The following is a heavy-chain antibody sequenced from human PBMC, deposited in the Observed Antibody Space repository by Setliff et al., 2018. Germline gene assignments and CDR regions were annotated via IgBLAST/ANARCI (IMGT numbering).Heavy chain of an antibody. CDR1: GGTFSSYA. CDR2: IIPIFGTA. CDR3: ARHWGGTAIANWFDR. J-gene: IGHJ5*02. D-gene: IGHD3-16*01. Sequence: SVKVSCKASGGTFSSYAISWVRQAPGKGLEWMGGIIPIFGTANYAQKFQGRVTITADESKCTAYMELISRRSEDTAVYYCARHWGGTAIANWFDRWGQGTLVTVSS. V-gene: IGHV1-69*13.